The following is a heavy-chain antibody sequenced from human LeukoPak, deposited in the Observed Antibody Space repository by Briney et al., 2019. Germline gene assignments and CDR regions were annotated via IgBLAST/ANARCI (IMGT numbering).Heavy chain of an antibody. Sequence: TGGSLRLSCAASGFTVSSNYMSWVRQAPGKGLEWVSVIYSGGSTYYADSVKGRFTISRDNSKNTLYLQMNSLRAEDTAVYYCACTGYSSGWYGFDYWGQGTLVTVSS. CDR1: GFTVSSNY. J-gene: IGHJ4*02. V-gene: IGHV3-53*01. CDR2: IYSGGST. D-gene: IGHD6-19*01. CDR3: ACTGYSSGWYGFDY.